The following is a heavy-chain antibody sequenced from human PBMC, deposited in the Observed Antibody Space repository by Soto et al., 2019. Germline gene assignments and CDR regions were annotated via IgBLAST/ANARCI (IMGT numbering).Heavy chain of an antibody. CDR2: VNHGGTS. CDR3: ASSSLRRQGDLFHGLNV. Sequence: SETLSLTCAVHGGSFSGYYWDWIRQPPGKGLEWIGEVNHGGTSNYNPSLKSRAIISVDTSKNQFSLKLTSVTAEDTALYFCASSSLRRQGDLFHGLNVWGQGTTVT. V-gene: IGHV4-34*01. D-gene: IGHD3-10*01. CDR1: GGSFSGYY. J-gene: IGHJ6*02.